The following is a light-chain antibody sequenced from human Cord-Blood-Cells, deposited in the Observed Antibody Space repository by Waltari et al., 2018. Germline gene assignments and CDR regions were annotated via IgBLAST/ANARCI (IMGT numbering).Light chain of an antibody. CDR2: EGR. CDR1: SSDVRRHYL. CDR3: CSYAGSSTVVV. J-gene: IGLJ2*01. V-gene: IGLV2-23*03. Sequence: QSALTQPASGSGSPGQPITIPCPGTSSDVRRHYLVSCCQQHPGKAPKLMIYEGRKRPSGVSNRFSGAKSGNTASLTISGLQAEDEADYYCCSYAGSSTVVVFGGGTKLTVL.